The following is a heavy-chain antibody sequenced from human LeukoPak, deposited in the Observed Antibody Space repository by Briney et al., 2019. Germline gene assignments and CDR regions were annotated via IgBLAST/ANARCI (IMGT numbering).Heavy chain of an antibody. CDR2: ISGSGGST. Sequence: GGSLRLSCAACGFTFSSYAMSWVRQAPGKGLEWVSAISGSGGSTYYADSVKGRFTISRDNSKNTLYLQMNSLRAEDTAVYYCAKDRWELLGGTFDYWGQGTLVTVSS. J-gene: IGHJ4*02. V-gene: IGHV3-23*01. CDR3: AKDRWELLGGTFDY. CDR1: GFTFSSYA. D-gene: IGHD1-26*01.